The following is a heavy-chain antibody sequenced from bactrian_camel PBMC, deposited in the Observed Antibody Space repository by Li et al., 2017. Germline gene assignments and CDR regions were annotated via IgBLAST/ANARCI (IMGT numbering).Heavy chain of an antibody. CDR2: IDSDGST. V-gene: IGHV3S1*01. J-gene: IGHJ4*01. CDR3: TRETQWVGYHEFAEY. Sequence: HVQLVESGGGSVQTGGSLRLSCVRSGATHRTACLAWFRQAPGKEREGVAHIDSDGSTSYADSVKGRFTISRDNAKNTLYLQLNSLTREDSAMHYCTRETQWVGYHEFAEYWGQGTQVTVS. CDR1: GATHRTAC. D-gene: IGHD5*01.